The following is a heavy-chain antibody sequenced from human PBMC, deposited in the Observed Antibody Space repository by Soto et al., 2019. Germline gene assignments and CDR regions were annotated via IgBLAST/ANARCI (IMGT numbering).Heavy chain of an antibody. J-gene: IGHJ4*02. D-gene: IGHD3-10*01. CDR2: ISPYKGNT. CDR1: GYTFSSIG. Sequence: ASVKVSCKASGYTFSSIGISWVRQAPGQGLEWMGWISPYKGNTYYAQRLQDRVTMTTDTSTNTAYMELRSLRSDDTAVYYCARDLDGSGSYYTDYWGQGTLVTVSS. V-gene: IGHV1-18*01. CDR3: ARDLDGSGSYYTDY.